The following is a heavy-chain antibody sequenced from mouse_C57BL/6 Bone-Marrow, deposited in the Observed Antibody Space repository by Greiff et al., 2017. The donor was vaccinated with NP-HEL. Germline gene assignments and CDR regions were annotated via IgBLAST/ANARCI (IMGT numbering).Heavy chain of an antibody. CDR2: INPNNGGT. V-gene: IGHV1-18*01. Sequence: EVQLVESGPELVKPGASVKIPCKASGYTFTDYNMDWVKQSHGKSLEWIGDINPNNGGTIYNQKFKGKATLTVDKSSSTAYMELRSLTSEDTAVYYCARKEGGRFAYWGQGTLVTVSA. D-gene: IGHD1-1*02. CDR3: ARKEGGRFAY. CDR1: GYTFTDYN. J-gene: IGHJ3*01.